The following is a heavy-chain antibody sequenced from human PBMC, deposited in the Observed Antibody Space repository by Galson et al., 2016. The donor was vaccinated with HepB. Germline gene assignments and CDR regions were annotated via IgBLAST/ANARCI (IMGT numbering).Heavy chain of an antibody. J-gene: IGHJ6*04. CDR3: TRHRNTNSGVVIFATPPPYYYYGMDV. D-gene: IGHD3-3*01. V-gene: IGHV3-7*01. CDR2: IKEDGSYK. Sequence: SLRLSCAAAGFTFSDYWMIWVRQAPGKGLECVAIIKEDGSYKDYADSVKGRFTISRDNAKNSVFLQMNSLRAEDTAVYYCTRHRNTNSGVVIFATPPPYYYYGMDVWGKGTTVTVSS. CDR1: GFTFSDYW.